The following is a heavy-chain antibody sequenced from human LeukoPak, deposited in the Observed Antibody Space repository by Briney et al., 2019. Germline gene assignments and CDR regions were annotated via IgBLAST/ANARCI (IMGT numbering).Heavy chain of an antibody. J-gene: IGHJ4*02. CDR1: GFTSRSYS. CDR2: ISSGSSTI. Sequence: PGGSLRLSCATSGFTSRSYSMKWVREGPGKGLERGSYISSGSSTIYYADSVKGRFTISRDNAKNSLYLQMNSLRAEDTAVYYCARDVEQWLVRVYYFDYWGQGTLVTVSS. D-gene: IGHD6-19*01. CDR3: ARDVEQWLVRVYYFDY. V-gene: IGHV3-48*01.